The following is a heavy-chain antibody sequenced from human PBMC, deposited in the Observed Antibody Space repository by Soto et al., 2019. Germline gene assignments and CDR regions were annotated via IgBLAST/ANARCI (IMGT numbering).Heavy chain of an antibody. Sequence: GGSLRLSCAASGFTFSSYGMHWVRQAPGKGLEWVAVISYDGSNKYYADSVKGRFTISIDNSKNTLYLQMNSLRAEDTAVYYCAKDRGWFGELLQPVPDYWGQGTLVTVSS. D-gene: IGHD3-10*01. V-gene: IGHV3-30*18. CDR3: AKDRGWFGELLQPVPDY. CDR2: ISYDGSNK. J-gene: IGHJ4*02. CDR1: GFTFSSYG.